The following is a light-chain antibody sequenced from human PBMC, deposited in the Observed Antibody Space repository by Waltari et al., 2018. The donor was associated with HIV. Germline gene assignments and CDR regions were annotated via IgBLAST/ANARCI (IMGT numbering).Light chain of an antibody. CDR2: RDN. CDR3: STWDDSLKDVL. CDR1: SSNVGRTA. Sequence: QSALTQPPSASGTPGPRLTISRSRSSSNVGRTAVDWYPKVPGSAPQLVIHRDNQRPPGVSGRFSGPKSGAAASLAISGFRSEDEADFYCSTWDDSLKDVLFGGGTKLTVL. V-gene: IGLV1-47*01. J-gene: IGLJ2*01.